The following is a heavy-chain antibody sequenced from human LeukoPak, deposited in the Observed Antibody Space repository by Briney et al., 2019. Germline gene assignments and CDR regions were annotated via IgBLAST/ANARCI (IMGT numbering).Heavy chain of an antibody. CDR2: IYTSVST. CDR1: GGSISSGSYY. J-gene: IGHJ3*02. Sequence: SETLSLTCTVSGGSISSGSYYWSWIRQPAGKGLEWIRRIYTSVSTSYNPSLKSRVTMSVDTSKNQFSLKLSSVTAADTAVYYCASRKRGYYDILTGYSADAFDIWGQGTMVTVSS. D-gene: IGHD3-9*01. CDR3: ASRKRGYYDILTGYSADAFDI. V-gene: IGHV4-61*02.